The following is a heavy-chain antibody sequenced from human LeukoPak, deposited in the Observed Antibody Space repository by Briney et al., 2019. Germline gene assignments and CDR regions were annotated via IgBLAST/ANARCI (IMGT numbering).Heavy chain of an antibody. J-gene: IGHJ6*03. V-gene: IGHV4-39*07. CDR2: IYYSGST. D-gene: IGHD3-9*01. Sequence: SETLSLTCTVSGDSISSSSYYWGWIRQPPGKGLEWIGSIYYSGSTYYNPSLKSRVTISVDTSKNQFSLKLSSVTAADTAVYYCARGLRYFDWLQTGYYYYMDVWGKGTTVTVSS. CDR3: ARGLRYFDWLQTGYYYYMDV. CDR1: GDSISSSSYY.